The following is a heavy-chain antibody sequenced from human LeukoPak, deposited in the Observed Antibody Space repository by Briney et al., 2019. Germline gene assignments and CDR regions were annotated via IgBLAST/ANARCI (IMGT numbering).Heavy chain of an antibody. CDR2: IIPIFGTA. D-gene: IGHD3-22*01. J-gene: IGHJ4*02. CDR1: GGTFISYA. V-gene: IGHV1-69*13. CDR3: ARHTDYDSSAVFDY. Sequence: SVKVSCKASGGTFISYAISWVRQAPGQGLEWMGGIIPIFGTANYAQKFQGRVTITADESTSTAYMELSSLRSEDTAVYYCARHTDYDSSAVFDYWGQGTLVTVSS.